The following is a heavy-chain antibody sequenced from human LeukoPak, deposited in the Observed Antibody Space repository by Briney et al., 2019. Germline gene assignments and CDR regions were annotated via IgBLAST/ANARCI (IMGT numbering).Heavy chain of an antibody. V-gene: IGHV3-23*01. CDR1: GFTFSSYA. CDR2: ISGSGGST. CDR3: ARANTHYYYYMDV. J-gene: IGHJ6*03. D-gene: IGHD2-2*02. Sequence: GGSLRLSCAASGFTFSSYAMSWVRQAPGKGLEWVSAISGSGGSTYYADSVKGRFTISRDNSKNTLYLQMNSLRAEDTAVYYCARANTHYYYYMDVWGKGTTVTISS.